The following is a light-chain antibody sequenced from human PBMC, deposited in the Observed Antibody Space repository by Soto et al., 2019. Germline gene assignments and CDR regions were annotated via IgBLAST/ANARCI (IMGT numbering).Light chain of an antibody. Sequence: DIPMTQSPPSPSSSMGDRVTITWLSSQTISDYLHWYQQKPGKAPTLLIYGSSSLQTGVPPRFSGIGSGTEFTLTISSLQPEDFGTYYCQQTYDSLVSFGGGTKVDIK. V-gene: IGKV1-39*01. J-gene: IGKJ4*01. CDR2: GSS. CDR1: QTISDY. CDR3: QQTYDSLVS.